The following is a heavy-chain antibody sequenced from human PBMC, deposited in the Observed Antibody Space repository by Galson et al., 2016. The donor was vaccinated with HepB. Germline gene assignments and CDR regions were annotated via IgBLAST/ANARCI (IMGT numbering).Heavy chain of an antibody. CDR2: IKQDGSEK. CDR3: TRHYLSDS. V-gene: IGHV3-7*03. D-gene: IGHD3-10*01. J-gene: IGHJ4*02. CDR1: GFTFSTYW. Sequence: SLRLSCAASGFTFSTYWMNWVRQAPGEGLEWVDNIKQDGSEKYYVDSVKGRFTISRDNAKNSLYMQMNSLRVYETAVYYCTRHYLSDSWGQGILVTVSS.